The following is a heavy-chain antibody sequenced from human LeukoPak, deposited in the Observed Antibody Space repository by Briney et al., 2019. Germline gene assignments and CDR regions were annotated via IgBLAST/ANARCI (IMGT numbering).Heavy chain of an antibody. CDR3: ARVFADPNWFDP. CDR2: MNPNSGNT. D-gene: IGHD3-3*01. CDR1: GYTFTSYD. Sequence: ASVKVSCKASGYTFTSYDINWVRQATGQGLERMGWMNPNSGNTGYAQKFQGRVTMTRNTSISTAYMELSSLRSEDTAVYYCARVFADPNWFDPWGQGTLVTVSS. V-gene: IGHV1-8*01. J-gene: IGHJ5*02.